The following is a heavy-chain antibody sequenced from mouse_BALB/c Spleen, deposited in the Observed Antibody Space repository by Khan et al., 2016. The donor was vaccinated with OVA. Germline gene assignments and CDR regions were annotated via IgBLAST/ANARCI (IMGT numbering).Heavy chain of an antibody. Sequence: VQLHASLPGLVKPSQSLSLTCTVTGYSITSDYAWNWIRQFPGNKLGWMGYISYSGDTAYNPSLKSRISTPGDTSKNQFFLQLNSVTTEDTATYYCASRILYYYGSNFEGYYCDYWGQGTTLTVSS. D-gene: IGHD1-1*01. J-gene: IGHJ2*01. CDR2: ISYSGDT. V-gene: IGHV3-2*02. CDR1: GYSITSDYA. CDR3: ASRILYYYGSNFEGYYCDY.